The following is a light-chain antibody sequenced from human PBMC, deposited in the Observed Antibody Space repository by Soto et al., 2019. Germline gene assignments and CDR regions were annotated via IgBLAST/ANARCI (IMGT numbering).Light chain of an antibody. J-gene: IGKJ1*01. CDR2: LTY. CDR3: LQHNSYPRT. CDR1: QGIGND. V-gene: IGKV1-17*01. Sequence: DIQMTQSPSSLSASVGDRVTITCRASQGIGNDGGWYQQKPGKAPKRLIYLTYSLQTGVPSRFSARGSGTDFTLTISSLQPEASATYFCLQHNSYPRTFGQGTKVDIK.